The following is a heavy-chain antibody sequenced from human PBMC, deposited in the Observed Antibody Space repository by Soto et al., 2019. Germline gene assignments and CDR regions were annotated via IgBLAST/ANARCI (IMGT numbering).Heavy chain of an antibody. V-gene: IGHV1-69*01. J-gene: IGHJ6*02. Sequence: QVQLVQSASEVKKPGSSAKVSCKASGGTFSNYAFSWVRQAPGQGLEWMGGIIPMIGTANYAEKFQGRIRGTADESTSTVYIELSSLRSDETALYYCARVRSETYFGVYYNGMDVWSQGTAVTVSS. D-gene: IGHD6-19*01. CDR1: GGTFSNYA. CDR3: ARVRSETYFGVYYNGMDV. CDR2: IIPMIGTA.